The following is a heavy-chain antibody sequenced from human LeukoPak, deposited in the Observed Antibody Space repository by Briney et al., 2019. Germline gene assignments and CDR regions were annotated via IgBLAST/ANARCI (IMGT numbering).Heavy chain of an antibody. CDR1: GGSISSYY. V-gene: IGHV4-59*12. Sequence: PSETLSLTCTVSGGSISSYYWSWIRQPPGKGLEWIGYIYYSGSTNYNPSLKSRVTISVDTSKNQFSLKLSSVTAADTAVYYCARKALTYYWYFDLWGRGTLVTVSS. CDR3: ARKALTYYWYFDL. J-gene: IGHJ2*01. CDR2: IYYSGST.